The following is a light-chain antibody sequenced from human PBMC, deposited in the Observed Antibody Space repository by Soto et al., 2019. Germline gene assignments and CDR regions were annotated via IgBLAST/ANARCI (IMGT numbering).Light chain of an antibody. V-gene: IGKV1-39*01. CDR3: QQTYSMPFT. CDR1: QYISNN. J-gene: IGKJ3*01. CDR2: AAS. Sequence: DIQMTQSPSSLSASVGDRVTITCRASQYISNNLHWYQQKPGQAPNLLFYAASILQSGDPSRFDGSGSGAYFTLTISSLQPEDFATYYCQQTYSMPFTFGPGTKVDIK.